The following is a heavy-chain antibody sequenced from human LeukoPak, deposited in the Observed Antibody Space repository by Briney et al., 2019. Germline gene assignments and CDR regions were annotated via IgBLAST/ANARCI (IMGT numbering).Heavy chain of an antibody. CDR2: INHSGST. CDR1: GGSFSGYY. Sequence: SATLSLTCAVSGGSFSGYYWSWIRQPPGKEKEWIGEINHSGSTNYNPSLKSRVTISVDTSKNQFSLKLSSVTAADTAVYYCARDGEWLDAFDIWGQGTMVTVSS. D-gene: IGHD5-12*01. CDR3: ARDGEWLDAFDI. V-gene: IGHV4-34*01. J-gene: IGHJ3*02.